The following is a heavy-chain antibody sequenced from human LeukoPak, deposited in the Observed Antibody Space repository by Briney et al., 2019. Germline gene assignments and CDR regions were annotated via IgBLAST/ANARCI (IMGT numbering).Heavy chain of an antibody. CDR2: IYYSGKT. CDR3: ARTIIAFHSPLDS. Sequence: PSETLSLTCSVSGASISTSGSYWGWVRQPPGKGLEWIGSIYYSGKTYDNPSLKSRVTMSVDMSKNQFSLQLNSVTAADTAVYYCARTIIAFHSPLDSWGQGTLVTVSS. V-gene: IGHV4-39*01. J-gene: IGHJ4*02. CDR1: GASISTSGSY. D-gene: IGHD2-15*01.